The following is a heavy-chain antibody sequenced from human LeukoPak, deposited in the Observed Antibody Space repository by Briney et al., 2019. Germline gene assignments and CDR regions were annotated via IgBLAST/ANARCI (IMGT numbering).Heavy chain of an antibody. CDR3: AREGQLLLYGMDV. V-gene: IGHV1-69*13. J-gene: IGHJ6*02. CDR2: IIPIFGTA. Sequence: SVKVSCKASGGTFISYAISWVRQAPGQGLEWMGGIIPIFGTANYAQKFQGRVTITADESTSTAYMELSSLRSEDTAVYYCAREGQLLLYGMDVWGQGTTVTVSS. CDR1: GGTFISYA. D-gene: IGHD2-15*01.